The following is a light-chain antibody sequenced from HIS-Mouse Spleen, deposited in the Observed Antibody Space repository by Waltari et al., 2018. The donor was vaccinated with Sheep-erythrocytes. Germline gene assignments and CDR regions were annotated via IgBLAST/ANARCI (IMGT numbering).Light chain of an antibody. CDR1: SSAAAGYNY. CDR2: EVS. J-gene: IGLJ3*02. V-gene: IGLV2-8*01. CDR3: SSYAGSNNWV. Sequence: QSALTQPPSPSGSPGQSVTISCTGTSSAAAGYNYASWYQQHPGKAPKLMIYEVSKRPSGVPDRFSGSKSGNTASLTVSGLQAEDEADYYCSSYAGSNNWVFGGGTKLTVL.